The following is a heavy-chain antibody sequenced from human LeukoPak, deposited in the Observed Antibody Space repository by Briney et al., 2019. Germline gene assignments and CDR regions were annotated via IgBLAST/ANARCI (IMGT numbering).Heavy chain of an antibody. Sequence: PSETLSLTCTVSGGSIRSGSYYWSWIRQPAGKGLEWIGRIYSSGSTNYNPSLKSRVPISLDTSKNQFSLKLSSVTAADTAVYYCARQYSDFLTGYHRGELYWYFDLWAVAPWSLSRQ. J-gene: IGHJ2*01. CDR1: GGSIRSGSYY. D-gene: IGHD3-9*01. CDR3: ARQYSDFLTGYHRGELYWYFDL. V-gene: IGHV4-61*02. CDR2: IYSSGST.